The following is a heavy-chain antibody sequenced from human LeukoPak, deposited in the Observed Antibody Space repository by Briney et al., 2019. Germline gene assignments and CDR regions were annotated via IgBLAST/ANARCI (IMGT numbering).Heavy chain of an antibody. V-gene: IGHV5-51*01. CDR3: ARLGYCSRGTCYAFDY. Sequence: GESLKISCKGSGYPFTSYWIGWVRQMPGKGREWMGIIYPGDSDTRYNPSFEGQVTMSADKSITTASPHWSSLKASDTAMYYCARLGYCSRGTCYAFDYWGQGSLVTVSS. J-gene: IGHJ4*02. D-gene: IGHD2-2*01. CDR2: IYPGDSDT. CDR1: GYPFTSYW.